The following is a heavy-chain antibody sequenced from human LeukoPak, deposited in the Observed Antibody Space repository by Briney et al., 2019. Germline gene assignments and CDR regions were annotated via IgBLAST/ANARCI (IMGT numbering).Heavy chain of an antibody. Sequence: SETLSLTCTVSGGSISSYYWSWLRQPPGKGLEGIGYIYYSGSTNYNPSLKSRAAISLDTSKNQFSLKLSSVTAADTAVYYCARASRDYDILTGYYGGDFDYWGQGTLVTVSS. CDR2: IYYSGST. V-gene: IGHV4-59*01. CDR1: GGSISSYY. J-gene: IGHJ4*02. CDR3: ARASRDYDILTGYYGGDFDY. D-gene: IGHD3-9*01.